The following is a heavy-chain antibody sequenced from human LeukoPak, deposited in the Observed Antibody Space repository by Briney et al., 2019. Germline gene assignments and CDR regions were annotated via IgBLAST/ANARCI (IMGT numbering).Heavy chain of an antibody. D-gene: IGHD4-17*01. J-gene: IGHJ5*02. CDR3: AKAATVAKGYNWFDP. Sequence: GGSPRLSCAASGFTFSSYAMSWVRQAPGKGLEWVSAISGSGGSTYYADSVKGRFTMSRDNSKTTLYLQMTSLRAEDTAVYYCAKAATVAKGYNWFDPWGQGTLVTVSS. CDR1: GFTFSSYA. CDR2: ISGSGGST. V-gene: IGHV3-23*01.